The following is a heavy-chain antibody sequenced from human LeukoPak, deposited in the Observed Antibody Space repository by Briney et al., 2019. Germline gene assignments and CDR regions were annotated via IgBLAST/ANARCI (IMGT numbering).Heavy chain of an antibody. CDR3: ARGGITTRPFDY. CDR2: INPNSGDT. J-gene: IGHJ4*02. Sequence: ASVKVSCQTSGYTFPRYFVHWVHQAPGQVLETLGWINPNSGDTGYAQKFQVRVTVTIDTSITTAYMELTSLRSDDTAVYYCARGGITTRPFDYWGQGTLVTVSS. D-gene: IGHD1-1*01. CDR1: GYTFPRYF. V-gene: IGHV1-2*02.